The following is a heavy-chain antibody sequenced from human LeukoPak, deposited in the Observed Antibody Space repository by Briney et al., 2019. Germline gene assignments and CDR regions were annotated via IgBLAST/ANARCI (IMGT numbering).Heavy chain of an antibody. V-gene: IGHV4-34*01. CDR1: GGSFSGYY. CDR3: ARGRGPVIVIVRAAIPVRFDY. Sequence: SETLSLTCAVYGGSFSGYYWSWIRQPPGKGLEWIGEINHSGSTNYNPSLKSRVTISVDTSKNQFSLKLSSVTAADTAVYYCARGRGPVIVIVRAAIPVRFDYWGQGTLVTVSS. CDR2: INHSGST. J-gene: IGHJ4*02. D-gene: IGHD2-2*02.